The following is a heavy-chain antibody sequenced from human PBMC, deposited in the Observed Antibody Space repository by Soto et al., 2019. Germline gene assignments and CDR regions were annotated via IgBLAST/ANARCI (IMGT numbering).Heavy chain of an antibody. Sequence: QVQLVQSGAEVKKPGASVKVSCKASGYTFTSYGISWVRQAPGQGLEWMGWISAYNGNTNYAQKLQGRVTMTTETSTSTAYMEHSSLRSDDTAVYYCARDSTPTVATRVEPPYYYYGMDVWGQGTTVTVSS. J-gene: IGHJ6*02. D-gene: IGHD5-12*01. CDR1: GYTFTSYG. CDR2: ISAYNGNT. CDR3: ARDSTPTVATRVEPPYYYYGMDV. V-gene: IGHV1-18*01.